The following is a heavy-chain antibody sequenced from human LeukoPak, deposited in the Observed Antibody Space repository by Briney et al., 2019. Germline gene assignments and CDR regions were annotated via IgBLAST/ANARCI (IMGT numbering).Heavy chain of an antibody. J-gene: IGHJ4*01. CDR2: ISHDGSNK. CDR1: GFTFSSYG. V-gene: IGHV3-30*18. CDR3: AKEGYYGSGSFPDY. Sequence: GGSLRLSCAASGFTFSSYGIHWVRQAPGKGLEWVAVISHDGSNKYYVDSVKGRFTISRDNSKNTLYPQMNSLRVEDTAMYHCAKEGYYGSGSFPDYWGQGTLVTVSS. D-gene: IGHD3-10*01.